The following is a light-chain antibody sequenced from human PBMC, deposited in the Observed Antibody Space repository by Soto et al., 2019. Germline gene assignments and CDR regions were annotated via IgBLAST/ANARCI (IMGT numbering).Light chain of an antibody. CDR1: QSVLHTSNNRHY. CDR3: QQSYNTPT. CDR2: WAS. V-gene: IGKV4-1*01. Sequence: DIVMTQSPDSLAVSLGERATINCKSSQSVLHTSNNRHYLAWYQQKPGQPPKLLIYWASTRESGVPDRFSGSGSGTDFTLTISSLQAEDVAVYYCQQSYNTPTFGGVTRVAI. J-gene: IGKJ4*01.